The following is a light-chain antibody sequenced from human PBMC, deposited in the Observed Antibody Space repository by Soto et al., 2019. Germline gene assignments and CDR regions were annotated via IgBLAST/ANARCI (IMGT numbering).Light chain of an antibody. V-gene: IGKV1-33*01. CDR1: QDIKIY. J-gene: IGKJ4*01. CDR3: QQFDGVPLT. CDR2: DAS. Sequence: DIQMTQSPSSLSASIGDRVTITCQASQDIKIYLNWYQQKPGKPPNLLIYDASKLETGVPLRFSGSGSGTHFTFIISSLQPEDIETYYCQQFDGVPLTFGVGTKVDIX.